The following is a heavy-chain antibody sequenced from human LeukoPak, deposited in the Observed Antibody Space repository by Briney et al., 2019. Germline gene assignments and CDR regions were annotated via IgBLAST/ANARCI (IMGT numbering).Heavy chain of an antibody. D-gene: IGHD3-10*01. V-gene: IGHV3-11*04. Sequence: GGSLRLSCAASGFTFSDYYMSWIRQAPGKGLEWVSYISSSGSTIYYADSVKGRFTISRDNAKNSLYLQMNSLRAEDTAVYYCARDLPRMVREVSTNYMDVWGKGTTLTVSS. CDR1: GFTFSDYY. J-gene: IGHJ6*03. CDR2: ISSSGSTI. CDR3: ARDLPRMVREVSTNYMDV.